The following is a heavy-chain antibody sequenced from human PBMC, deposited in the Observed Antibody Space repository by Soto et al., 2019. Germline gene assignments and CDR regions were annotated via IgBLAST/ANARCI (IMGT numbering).Heavy chain of an antibody. V-gene: IGHV1-69*12. J-gene: IGHJ4*02. D-gene: IGHD2-8*01. CDR3: ATDGDCTNGVCPAYYCDY. CDR2: IIPIFGTA. Sequence: QVQLVQSGAEVKKPGSSVKVSCKASGGTFSSYAISWVRQAPGQGLEWMGGIIPIFGTANYAQKFQGRVTITADESTSSAYMELSSLRSEDTAVYYCATDGDCTNGVCPAYYCDYWGQGTLVTVSS. CDR1: GGTFSSYA.